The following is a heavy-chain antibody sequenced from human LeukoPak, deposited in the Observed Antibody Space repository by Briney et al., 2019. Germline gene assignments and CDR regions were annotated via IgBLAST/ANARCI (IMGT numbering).Heavy chain of an antibody. D-gene: IGHD3-3*01. J-gene: IGHJ6*03. Sequence: SETLSLTCTVSGGSISSSSYYWGWIRQPPGKGLEWIGSIYYSGSTYYNPSLKSRVTISVDTSKDQFSLKLSSVTAADTAVYYCARVRFLNYYYMDVWGKGTTVTVSS. CDR2: IYYSGST. CDR3: ARVRFLNYYYMDV. CDR1: GGSISSSSYY. V-gene: IGHV4-39*07.